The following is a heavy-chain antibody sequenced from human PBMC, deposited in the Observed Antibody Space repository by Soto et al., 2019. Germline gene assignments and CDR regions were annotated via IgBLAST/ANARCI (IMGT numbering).Heavy chain of an antibody. CDR1: GFTFSAYS. Sequence: GGSLRLSCAASGFTFSAYSLNWVRRAPGKGLEWVAYITSSSSTRYYADSVKGRFIISRDNAKNSLYLQMNSLRVEDTAVYYCAKFLYYDSSGYIPDGAFAIWFQCPMIT. CDR3: AKFLYYDSSGYIPDGAFAI. D-gene: IGHD3-22*01. V-gene: IGHV3-48*01. CDR2: ITSSSSTR. J-gene: IGHJ3*02.